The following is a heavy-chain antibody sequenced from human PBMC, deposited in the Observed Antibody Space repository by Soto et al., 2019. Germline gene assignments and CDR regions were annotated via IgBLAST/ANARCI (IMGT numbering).Heavy chain of an antibody. D-gene: IGHD3-10*01. CDR3: AREPGTLNWFDP. CDR2: ISSSSSTI. CDR1: GFNFSSYS. Sequence: EVQLVESGGGLVQPGGSLRLSCAASGFNFSSYSMNWVRQAPGKGLEWVSYISSSSSTIYYADSVKGRFTISRDNAKNALYLQMNSLRDEDTAVYYCAREPGTLNWFDPWGQGTLVTVSS. J-gene: IGHJ5*02. V-gene: IGHV3-48*02.